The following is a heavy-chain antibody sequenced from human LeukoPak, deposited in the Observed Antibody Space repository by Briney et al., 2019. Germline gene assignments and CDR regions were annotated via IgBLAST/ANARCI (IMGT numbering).Heavy chain of an antibody. J-gene: IGHJ6*02. V-gene: IGHV5-10-1*01. CDR2: IDPSDSYT. CDR3: ARHYSNDAMDV. D-gene: IGHD4-11*01. CDR1: GDSFTSHW. Sequence: GESLKISCKVSGDSFTSHWISWVRPMPGKGLEWMGRIDPSDSYTNYSPSFQGHVTISDDKSISTAYLQWSSLKASDTAMYYCARHYSNDAMDVWGQGTTVTVSS.